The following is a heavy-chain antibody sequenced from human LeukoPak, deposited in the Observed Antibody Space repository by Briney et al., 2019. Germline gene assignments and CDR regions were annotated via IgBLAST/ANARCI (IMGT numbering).Heavy chain of an antibody. CDR2: IWDDGNKK. CDR1: GFTFSSYG. J-gene: IGHJ4*02. Sequence: GGSLRLSCAASGFTFSSYGMNWVRQAPGKGLEWVAIIWDDGNKKYYVDSVRGRFTISRDNSNNMMYLQMNSLRAEDTAVYYCVRVVVNGFDRTFDYWGQGTLVTVSS. CDR3: VRVVVNGFDRTFDY. D-gene: IGHD2-8*01. V-gene: IGHV3-33*01.